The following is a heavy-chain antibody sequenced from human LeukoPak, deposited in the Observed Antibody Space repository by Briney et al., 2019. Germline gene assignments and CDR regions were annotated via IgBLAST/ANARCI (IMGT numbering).Heavy chain of an antibody. Sequence: ASVKVSCKASSYTFPRYGITWVRQAPGQGLEWMAWISPYNNNTKFSQKFQGRVTMTTDTSTSTVYMELRSLRSDDTAVYYCAREGRRGDYFDFWGQGTLVTVSS. CDR3: AREGRRGDYFDF. V-gene: IGHV1-18*01. D-gene: IGHD4-17*01. CDR1: SYTFPRYG. J-gene: IGHJ4*02. CDR2: ISPYNNNT.